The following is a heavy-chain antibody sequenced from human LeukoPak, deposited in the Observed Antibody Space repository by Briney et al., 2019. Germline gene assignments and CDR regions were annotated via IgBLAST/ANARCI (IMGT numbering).Heavy chain of an antibody. J-gene: IGHJ4*02. Sequence: GASVKVSCKXSGGTFSSYAISWVRQAPGQGLEWMGGIIPIFGTANYAQKFQGRVTITTDESTSTAYMELSSLRSEDTAVYYCARGSDSSGYYFRGYFDYWGQGTLVTVSS. CDR3: ARGSDSSGYYFRGYFDY. CDR1: GGTFSSYA. V-gene: IGHV1-69*05. D-gene: IGHD3-22*01. CDR2: IIPIFGTA.